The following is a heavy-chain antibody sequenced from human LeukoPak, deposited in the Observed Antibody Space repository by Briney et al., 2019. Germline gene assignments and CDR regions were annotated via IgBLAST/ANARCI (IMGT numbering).Heavy chain of an antibody. V-gene: IGHV3-30-3*01. Sequence: GGSLRLSCAASGFTFSGYTIHWVRQAPGKGLEWVAVMSNDGSIKKYANSVKGRFTISRDNSKNTLYLEMDSLRAEDTAVYYCARELTIFGVVIQRYDTFDIWGQGTMVTVSS. J-gene: IGHJ3*02. CDR2: MSNDGSIK. CDR3: ARELTIFGVVIQRYDTFDI. CDR1: GFTFSGYT. D-gene: IGHD3-3*01.